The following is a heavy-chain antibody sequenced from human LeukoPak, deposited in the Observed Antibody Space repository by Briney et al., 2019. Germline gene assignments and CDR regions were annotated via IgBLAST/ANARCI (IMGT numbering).Heavy chain of an antibody. CDR3: ARANLGSWFDP. CDR2: IYYSGST. V-gene: IGHV4-59*01. CDR1: GGSMTSYY. J-gene: IGHJ5*02. D-gene: IGHD1-26*01. Sequence: SETLSLTCSVSGGSMTSYYWSWIRQPPGKGLEWIGYIYYSGSTNYNPSLKSRVTISVDTSKNQFSLKLSSVTAADTAVYYCARANLGSWFDPWGQGTLVTVSS.